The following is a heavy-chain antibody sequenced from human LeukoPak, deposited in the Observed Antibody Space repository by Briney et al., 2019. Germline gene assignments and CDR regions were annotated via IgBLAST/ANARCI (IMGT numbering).Heavy chain of an antibody. D-gene: IGHD5-12*01. CDR1: GFTFSSYE. CDR2: ISSSGSTI. V-gene: IGHV3-48*03. J-gene: IGHJ4*02. Sequence: GGSLRLSCAASGFTFSSYEMNWVRQAPGKGLEWVSYISSSGSTIYYADSVKGRFTISRDNAKNSLYLQMNSLRAEDTAVYYCARDLATQIIDYWGQGTLVTVSS. CDR3: ARDLATQIIDY.